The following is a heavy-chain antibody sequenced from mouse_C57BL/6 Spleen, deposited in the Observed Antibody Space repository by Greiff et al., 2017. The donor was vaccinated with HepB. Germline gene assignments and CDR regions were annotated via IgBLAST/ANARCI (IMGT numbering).Heavy chain of an antibody. Sequence: VQLQQSGPELVKPGASVKLSCKASGYTFTSYDINWVKQRHGQGLEWIGWFYPRDGSTKYNEKFKGKATLTVDTSSSTAYMELHSLTSEDSAVYFCARCFHDYAPSYWGQGTTLTVSS. CDR1: GYTFTSYD. CDR3: ARCFHDYAPSY. CDR2: FYPRDGST. D-gene: IGHD2-4*01. V-gene: IGHV1-85*01. J-gene: IGHJ2*01.